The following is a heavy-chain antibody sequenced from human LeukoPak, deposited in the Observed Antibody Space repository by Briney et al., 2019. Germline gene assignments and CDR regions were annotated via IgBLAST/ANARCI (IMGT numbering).Heavy chain of an antibody. CDR3: AQATSRFVVYYFDY. CDR1: GFTFSSYA. J-gene: IGHJ4*02. V-gene: IGHV3-23*01. CDR2: ISGSGAST. D-gene: IGHD5-12*01. Sequence: GGSLRLSCAASGFTFSSYAMSWVRQAPGKGLEWVSSISGSGASTYYADSVRGRFTISRDNSKSTLYLQMNSLRVEDTAVYYCAQATSRFVVYYFDYWGQGTLATVSS.